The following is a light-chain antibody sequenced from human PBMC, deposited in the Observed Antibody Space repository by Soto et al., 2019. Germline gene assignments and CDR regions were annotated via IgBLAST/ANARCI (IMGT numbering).Light chain of an antibody. CDR2: EVS. V-gene: IGLV2-14*01. CDR3: ISYTSDDVRYV. CDR1: NSDVGLYDF. J-gene: IGLJ1*01. Sequence: QSALTQPASVSGTPGQSITISCTGSNSDVGLYDFVSWYQHHPGRAPKLIVSEVSHRPSGISNRFSGSKSGNTASLTISGLQSEDEADHYCISYTSDDVRYVFGTGTKLTVL.